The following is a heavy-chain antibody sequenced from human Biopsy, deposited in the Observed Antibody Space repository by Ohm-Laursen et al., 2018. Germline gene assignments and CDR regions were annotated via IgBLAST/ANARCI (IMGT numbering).Heavy chain of an antibody. CDR3: AREPRIAAVAYFDP. J-gene: IGHJ5*02. V-gene: IGHV4-59*02. Sequence: SETLSLTCTVSGGSVNSYSWSWIRQPPGKGLEWIGYIYYSGSINYNPSLKSRVTISLDTSKNQFSLILSSMTAADTAVYYCAREPRIAAVAYFDPWGQGTLVTVSS. D-gene: IGHD6-13*01. CDR1: GGSVNSYS. CDR2: IYYSGSI.